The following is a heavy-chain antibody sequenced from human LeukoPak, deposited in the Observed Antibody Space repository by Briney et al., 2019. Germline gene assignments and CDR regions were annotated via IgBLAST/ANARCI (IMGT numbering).Heavy chain of an antibody. D-gene: IGHD6-6*01. CDR1: GFTFSSYG. V-gene: IGHV3-23*01. Sequence: PGGSLRLSCAASGFTFSSYGMSWVRQAPGKGLEWVSAISGSGGSTYYADSVKGRFTISRDNSKNTLYLQMNGLGAEDTAVYYCAKDRSYSSSSYFDYWGQGTLVTVSS. CDR3: AKDRSYSSSSYFDY. J-gene: IGHJ4*02. CDR2: ISGSGGST.